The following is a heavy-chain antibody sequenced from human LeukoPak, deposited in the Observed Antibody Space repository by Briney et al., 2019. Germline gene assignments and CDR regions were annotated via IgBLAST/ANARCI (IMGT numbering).Heavy chain of an antibody. CDR1: GFTFSSYL. V-gene: IGHV3-7*01. J-gene: IGHJ6*03. Sequence: GGSLRLSCAASGFTFSSYLMSWVRQAPGKGLEWVANIKQDGSEKYYVDSVKGRFTISRDNAKNSLYLQMNSLRAEDTAVYYCARGAAPQRSYYYYYYMDVWGKGTTVTVSS. D-gene: IGHD5-24*01. CDR3: ARGAAPQRSYYYYYYMDV. CDR2: IKQDGSEK.